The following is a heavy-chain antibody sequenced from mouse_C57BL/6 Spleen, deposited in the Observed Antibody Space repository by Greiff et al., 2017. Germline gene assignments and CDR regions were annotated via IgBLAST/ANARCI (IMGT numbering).Heavy chain of an antibody. CDR3: AGGGGLREYYAMDC. D-gene: IGHD2-2*01. CDR2: IHPNSGST. Sequence: QVQLQQPGAELVKPGASVKLSCKASGYTFTSYWMHWVKQRPGQGLEWIGMIHPNSGSTNYNEKFKSKATLTVDKSSSTAYMQLSSLTSEDSAVYDWAGGGGLREYYAMDCWGQGTSVTVSS. J-gene: IGHJ4*01. V-gene: IGHV1-64*01. CDR1: GYTFTSYW.